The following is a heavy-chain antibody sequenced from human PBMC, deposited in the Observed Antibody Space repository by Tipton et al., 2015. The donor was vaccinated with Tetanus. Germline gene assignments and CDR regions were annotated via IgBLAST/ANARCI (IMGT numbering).Heavy chain of an antibody. V-gene: IGHV4-34*01. CDR3: ARRRTLWFGELLFVPPYYFDY. CDR1: GGSFSGYY. CDR2: INHSGST. D-gene: IGHD3-10*01. Sequence: GLVKPSETLSLTCAVYGGSFSGYYWSWIRQPPGKGLEWIGEINHSGSTNYNPSLKSRVTISVDTSKNQFSLKLSSVTAADRAVYYCARRRTLWFGELLFVPPYYFDYWGQGTLVTVSS. J-gene: IGHJ4*02.